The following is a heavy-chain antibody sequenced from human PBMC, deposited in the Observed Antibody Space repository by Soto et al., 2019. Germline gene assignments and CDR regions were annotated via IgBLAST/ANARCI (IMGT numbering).Heavy chain of an antibody. J-gene: IGHJ3*02. Sequence: VQLLESGGGLVQPGGSLRLSCAASGFTFSSYAMRWVRQAPGTRLEWVSAISGSGGRTYYADSVKSRFTISRDHSKNTMYLETYSRRAEDTGGYYWSKGGAIAVAAPRQHAFDIWGQGTLVTVSS. CDR2: ISGSGGRT. CDR3: SKGGAIAVAAPRQHAFDI. D-gene: IGHD6-19*01. CDR1: GFTFSSYA. V-gene: IGHV3-23*01.